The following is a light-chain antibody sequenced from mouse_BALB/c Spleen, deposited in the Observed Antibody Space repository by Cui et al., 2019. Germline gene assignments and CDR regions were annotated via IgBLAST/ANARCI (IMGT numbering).Light chain of an antibody. Sequence: QIVLTQSPALMSASPGEKVTMTCSASSSVSYMYWYQQKPRSSPKPWIYLTSNLASGVPARFSGSGSGTSYSLTISSMEAEDAATYYCQKWSSNPLTFGAGTKLELK. CDR1: SSVSY. J-gene: IGKJ5*01. CDR3: QKWSSNPLT. V-gene: IGKV4-68*01. CDR2: LTS.